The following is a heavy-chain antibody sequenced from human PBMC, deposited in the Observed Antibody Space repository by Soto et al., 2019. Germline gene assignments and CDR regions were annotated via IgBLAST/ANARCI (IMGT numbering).Heavy chain of an antibody. CDR1: GGAFNSYV. V-gene: IGHV1-69*01. J-gene: IGHJ5*02. D-gene: IGHD3-3*01. Sequence: QVQLVQSGAEVKNPGSSVKVSCTTSGGAFNSYVISWVRQAPGQRPEWMGGVIPIFSTTNYAQKFKDRVTITADGSTTTAYMEWSGLTSEDTAIYFCAAKRGTDTGVEAGWFDPWGQGTLVTVSS. CDR2: VIPIFSTT. CDR3: AAKRGTDTGVEAGWFDP.